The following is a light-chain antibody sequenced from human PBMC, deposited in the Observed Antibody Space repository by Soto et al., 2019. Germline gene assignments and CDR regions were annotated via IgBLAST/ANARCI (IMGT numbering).Light chain of an antibody. CDR1: ESVSNN. J-gene: IGKJ4*01. CDR3: QQDNKWPLT. CDR2: GAS. V-gene: IGKV3-15*01. Sequence: EIVLTQSPATLSVSQGERATLSCRASESVSNNLAWYQQKPGQDPRLLIFGASARATGIPARFSGSGSGTEFTLTISSLQSEDFAVYYCQQDNKWPLTFGGGTKVEIK.